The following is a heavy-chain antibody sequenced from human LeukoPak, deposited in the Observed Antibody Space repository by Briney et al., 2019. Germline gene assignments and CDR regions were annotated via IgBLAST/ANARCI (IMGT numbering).Heavy chain of an antibody. CDR1: GYTSTAYH. V-gene: IGHV1-2*02. CDR3: VRSGYNWGFDY. J-gene: IGHJ4*02. Sequence: GASVKVSCKASGYTSTAYHMLWVRQAPGQGLEWMGWISPNSGDTGFAQKFQGRVTMTRDTSISTAYLELSRLRSDDTAVYYCVRSGYNWGFDYWGQGTLVTVSS. CDR2: ISPNSGDT. D-gene: IGHD1-1*01.